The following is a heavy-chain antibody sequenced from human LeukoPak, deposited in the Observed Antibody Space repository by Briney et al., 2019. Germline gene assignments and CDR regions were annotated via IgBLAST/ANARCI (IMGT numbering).Heavy chain of an antibody. V-gene: IGHV3-11*04. CDR1: GFTFSDYY. D-gene: IGHD3-3*01. Sequence: AGGSLRISCAASGFTFSDYYMSWIRQAPGKGLEWVSYISSSGSTIYYADSVKGRFTISRDNSKNTLYLQMNSLRAEDTAVYYCARVADFWSGYYLNYYYYYGMDVWGQGTTVTVSS. CDR2: ISSSGSTI. CDR3: ARVADFWSGYYLNYYYYYGMDV. J-gene: IGHJ6*02.